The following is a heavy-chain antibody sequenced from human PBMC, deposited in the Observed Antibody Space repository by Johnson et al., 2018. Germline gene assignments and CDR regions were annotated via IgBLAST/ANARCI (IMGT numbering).Heavy chain of an antibody. J-gene: IGHJ4*02. CDR3: ANGAGADWNGPFDF. V-gene: IGHV3-23*01. CDR2: ISGGGERT. CDR1: GFSFSSYA. D-gene: IGHD1-1*01. Sequence: VQLQESGGGLVQPGGSLRLSCVASGFSFSSYAMNWVRQAPGKGLEWVSLISGGGERTYSAEFVKGRFTISRDNSKNPLHLQMRGLRAEDTAVYYCANGAGADWNGPFDFWGQGALVTVSS.